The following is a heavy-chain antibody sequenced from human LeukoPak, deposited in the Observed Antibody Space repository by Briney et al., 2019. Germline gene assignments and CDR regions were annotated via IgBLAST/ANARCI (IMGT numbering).Heavy chain of an antibody. CDR3: ARGGSYSRGYYYYYMDV. J-gene: IGHJ6*03. D-gene: IGHD6-13*01. Sequence: SETLSLTCAVYGGSFSGYYLSWIRQPPGEGLGWIWGINHSGSTNYNPSLQSRVTISVDTSKNQFSLTLSSVTAADTAVYYCARGGSYSRGYYYYYMDVWGKGTTVTVSS. V-gene: IGHV4-34*01. CDR2: INHSGST. CDR1: GGSFSGYY.